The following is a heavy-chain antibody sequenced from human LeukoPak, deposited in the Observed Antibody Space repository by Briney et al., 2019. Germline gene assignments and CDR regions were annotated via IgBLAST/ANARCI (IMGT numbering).Heavy chain of an antibody. D-gene: IGHD7-27*01. V-gene: IGHV3-23*01. CDR2: ITGSGVT. CDR1: GFTFSVYG. CDR3: ARDRAWGSYDC. Sequence: GGSLRLSCAASGFTFSVYGMNWVRQAPGKGLEWVSGITGSGVTYYGDSVKGRVTVSRDNSKNTLYLQMHTLRAEDTAIYFCARDRAWGSYDCWGQGTLVIVSS. J-gene: IGHJ4*02.